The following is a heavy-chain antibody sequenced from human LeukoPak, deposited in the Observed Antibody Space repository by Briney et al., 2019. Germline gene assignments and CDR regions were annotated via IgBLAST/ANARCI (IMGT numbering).Heavy chain of an antibody. CDR1: GGSISSGDYS. CDR2: IYYSGST. J-gene: IGHJ6*02. CDR3: ARDHLYGSGSYYRYYYGMDV. Sequence: PSETLSLTCTVSGGSISSGDYSWSWIRQPPGKGLEWIGYIYYSGSTYYNPSLKSRVTISVDTSKNQFSLKLSSVTAADTAVYYCARDHLYGSGSYYRYYYGMDVWGQGTTVTVSS. V-gene: IGHV4-30-4*01. D-gene: IGHD3-10*01.